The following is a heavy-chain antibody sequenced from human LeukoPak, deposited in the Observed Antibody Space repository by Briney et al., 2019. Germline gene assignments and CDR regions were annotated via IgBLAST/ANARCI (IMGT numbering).Heavy chain of an antibody. J-gene: IGHJ4*02. CDR2: IRQDGSEQ. D-gene: IGHD6-19*01. Sequence: PGGSLRLSCAASGFTFPTYWMNWVRQAPGKGLEWVAIIRQDGSEQYYVDSVKGRFTISRDNAKNSVYLQMNSLRAEGTALYYCAGGRGWVFDYWGQGTLVTVSS. CDR1: GFTFPTYW. CDR3: AGGRGWVFDY. V-gene: IGHV3-7*01.